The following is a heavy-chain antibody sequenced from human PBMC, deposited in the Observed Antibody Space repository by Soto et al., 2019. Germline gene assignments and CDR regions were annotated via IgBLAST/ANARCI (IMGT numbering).Heavy chain of an antibody. Sequence: QVQLVESGGGVVQPGRSLRLSCAASGFTFSSYGMHWVRQAPGKGLEWVAVISYDGSNKYYADCVKGRFTISRDNSKNRLYLQMNSLRAEDTAVYYCAKGSYGSGSYYALLPYYYYGMDVWGQGTTVTVSS. CDR2: ISYDGSNK. D-gene: IGHD3-10*01. V-gene: IGHV3-30*18. CDR1: GFTFSSYG. CDR3: AKGSYGSGSYYALLPYYYYGMDV. J-gene: IGHJ6*02.